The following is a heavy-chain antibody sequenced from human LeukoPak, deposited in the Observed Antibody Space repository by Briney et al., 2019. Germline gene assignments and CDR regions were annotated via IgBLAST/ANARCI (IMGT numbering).Heavy chain of an antibody. J-gene: IGHJ5*02. Sequence: PGGSLRLSCAASGFTFSSYAMHWVRQAPGKGLEWVAVISYDGSNKYYADSVKGRFTISRDNSKNTLYLQMNSLRAEDTAVYYCARGPSKVRGVIYNWFDPWGQGTLVTVSS. V-gene: IGHV3-30*04. CDR3: ARGPSKVRGVIYNWFDP. CDR1: GFTFSSYA. CDR2: ISYDGSNK. D-gene: IGHD3-10*01.